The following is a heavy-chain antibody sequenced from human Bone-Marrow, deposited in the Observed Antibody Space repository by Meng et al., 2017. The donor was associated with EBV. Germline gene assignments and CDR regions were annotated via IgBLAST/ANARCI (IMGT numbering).Heavy chain of an antibody. CDR1: GGSFSGYY. CDR3: ARAAYGDYVWLDY. CDR2: INHSGST. Sequence: QVQLQQLGAGLFKPSETLSLTCAVYGGSFSGYYWSWIRQPPGKGLDWIGKINHSGSTNYNPSLKSRVTISVDTSKNQFSLKLSSVTAADTAVYYCARAAYGDYVWLDYWGQGTLVTVAS. J-gene: IGHJ4*02. D-gene: IGHD4-17*01. V-gene: IGHV4-34*01.